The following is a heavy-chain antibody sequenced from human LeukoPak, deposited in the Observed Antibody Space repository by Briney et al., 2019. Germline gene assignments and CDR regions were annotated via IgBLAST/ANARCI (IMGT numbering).Heavy chain of an antibody. CDR2: IYPGDSDT. J-gene: IGHJ4*02. D-gene: IGHD3-10*01. CDR1: GYSFTTYW. Sequence: GESLKISCQGSGYSFTTYWIGWVRQMPGKGLECMGTIYPGDSDTRYSPSFQGQVTISADKSINTAYPQWSSLKASDTAMYYCARLGTYWSNYYFEYWGQGTLVTVSS. V-gene: IGHV5-51*01. CDR3: ARLGTYWSNYYFEY.